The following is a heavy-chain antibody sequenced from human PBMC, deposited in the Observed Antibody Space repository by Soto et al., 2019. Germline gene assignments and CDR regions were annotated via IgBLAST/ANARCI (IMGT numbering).Heavy chain of an antibody. CDR2: IYSGGST. Sequence: EVQLVESGGGLVQPGGSLRLSCAASGFTVSTKYMSWVRQAPGKGLEWVSVIYSGGSTFYADSVRGRFTISRDNSKNTVNLQMNSLRAEDTAVYYCARDPWAAEYGGQGTLVTVSS. J-gene: IGHJ4*02. CDR1: GFTVSTKY. V-gene: IGHV3-66*01. CDR3: ARDPWAAEY. D-gene: IGHD3-16*01.